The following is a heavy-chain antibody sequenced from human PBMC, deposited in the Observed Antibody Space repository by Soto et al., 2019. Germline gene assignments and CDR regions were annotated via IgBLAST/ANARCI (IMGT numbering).Heavy chain of an antibody. CDR3: ARAQMVLSRSYLDS. J-gene: IGHJ4*02. V-gene: IGHV4-59*01. CDR1: GGSISNFY. CDR2: ISYSGNT. Sequence: SETVSLTCTVSGGSISNFYWSWIRQPAGKGLEWVGYISYSGNTKYNPSLKSRVSISVDKSKNQLSLNLTSVNAADTAVYYCARAQMVLSRSYLDSRGQGTPVTVS. D-gene: IGHD2-8*01.